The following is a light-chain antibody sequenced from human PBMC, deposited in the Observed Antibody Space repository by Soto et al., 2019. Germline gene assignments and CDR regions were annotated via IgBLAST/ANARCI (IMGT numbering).Light chain of an antibody. CDR2: EVS. CDR3: SSYTSSSTLEVV. CDR1: SSDVGGYNY. J-gene: IGLJ2*01. V-gene: IGLV2-14*01. Sequence: QSVLTQPASVSGSPGQSITISCTGTSSDVGGYNYVSWYQQHPGKAPKLMIYEVSNRPSGVSNRFSGSKSGNTASLTISGLQAEDEADDYCSSYTSSSTLEVVFGGGTKLTVL.